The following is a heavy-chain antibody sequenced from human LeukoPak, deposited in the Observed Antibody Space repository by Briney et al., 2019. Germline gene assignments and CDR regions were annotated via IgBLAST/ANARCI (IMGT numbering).Heavy chain of an antibody. Sequence: PSETLSLTCTVSGGSISSSSYYWGWIRQPPGKGLEWIGSIYYSGSTYYNPSLKSRVTISVDTSKNQFSLKLSSVTAADTAVYYCARDPYYGSGTVDWGQGTLVTVSS. CDR3: ARDPYYGSGTVD. CDR2: IYYSGST. CDR1: GGSISSSSYY. J-gene: IGHJ4*02. V-gene: IGHV4-39*07. D-gene: IGHD3-10*01.